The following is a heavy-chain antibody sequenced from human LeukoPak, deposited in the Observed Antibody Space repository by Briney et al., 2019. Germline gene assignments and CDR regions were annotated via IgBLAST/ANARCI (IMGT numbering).Heavy chain of an antibody. Sequence: PSEPLSLTCSVSGGSISSGDYYWSWIRLPAGKGREWIGYIYYSGSTYYNPSLKSRVTISVDTSKNQFSLKLSSVTAADTAVYYCARESRNDYGDYYFDYWGQGTLVTVSS. CDR1: GGSISSGDYY. J-gene: IGHJ4*02. CDR3: ARESRNDYGDYYFDY. CDR2: IYYSGST. D-gene: IGHD4-17*01. V-gene: IGHV4-30-4*01.